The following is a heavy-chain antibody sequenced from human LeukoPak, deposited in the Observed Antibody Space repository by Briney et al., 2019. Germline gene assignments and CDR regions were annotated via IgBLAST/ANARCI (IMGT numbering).Heavy chain of an antibody. CDR3: ARDVGEYCSSTNCYASDK. CDR2: IKQDGSEK. V-gene: IGHV3-7*01. J-gene: IGHJ4*02. CDR1: GFTFSSYW. D-gene: IGHD2-2*01. Sequence: PGGSLRLSCAASGFTFSSYWMSWVRQAPGKGLEWVANIKQDGSEKYYVDSVKGRFTISRDNAKNSLYLQMNSLRAEDTAVYYCARDVGEYCSSTNCYASDKWGQGTLVTVSS.